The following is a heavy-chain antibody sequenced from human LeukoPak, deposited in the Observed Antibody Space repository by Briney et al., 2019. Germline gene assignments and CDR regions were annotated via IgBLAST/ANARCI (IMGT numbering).Heavy chain of an antibody. CDR3: AREDSSGYDY. D-gene: IGHD3-22*01. Sequence: ASVKVSCKASGYTFITYGVNWVRQAPGQGLEWMGWINPNSGGTNYAQNFQGRVTMTRDTSISTAYMEVSRLRSDDTAVYYCAREDSSGYDYWGQGTLVTVSS. CDR2: INPNSGGT. J-gene: IGHJ4*02. V-gene: IGHV1-2*02. CDR1: GYTFITYG.